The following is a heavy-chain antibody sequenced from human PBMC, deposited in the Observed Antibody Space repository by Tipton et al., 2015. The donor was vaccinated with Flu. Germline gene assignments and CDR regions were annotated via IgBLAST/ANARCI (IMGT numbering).Heavy chain of an antibody. CDR2: IYWDDDK. CDR3: ARRSQGGWLLYGPGEYFQH. CDR1: GFSLNTSGVG. D-gene: IGHD3-3*01. Sequence: LVKPTQTLTLTCTFSGFSLNTSGVGVAWIRQPPGKAPECLALIYWDDDKRYSPSLKSRLTITKDTSKNQVVLTMTNMDPVDTATYYCARRSQGGWLLYGPGEYFQHWGQGTLVTVSS. J-gene: IGHJ1*01. V-gene: IGHV2-5*02.